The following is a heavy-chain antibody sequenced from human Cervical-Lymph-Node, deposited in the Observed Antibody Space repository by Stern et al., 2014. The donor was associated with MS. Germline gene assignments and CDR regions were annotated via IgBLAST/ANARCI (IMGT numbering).Heavy chain of an antibody. V-gene: IGHV1-46*01. J-gene: IGHJ4*02. Sequence: VQLLQSGAEIRKPGASVKISCEASGYTFTTYYIHWVRQAPGQGLEWVALFNPSGGKSTYAQRFQGRVTVTGDTSTSTVSLELTGLTSEDTAVYYCARVLWLATSDSWGQGTLVIVSS. CDR1: GYTFTTYY. CDR3: ARVLWLATSDS. CDR2: FNPSGGKS. D-gene: IGHD6-19*01.